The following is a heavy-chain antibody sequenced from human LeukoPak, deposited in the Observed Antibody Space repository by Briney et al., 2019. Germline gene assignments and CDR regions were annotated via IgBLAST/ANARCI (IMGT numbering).Heavy chain of an antibody. V-gene: IGHV3-30-3*01. Sequence: SGGSLRLSCAASGFTFSSYAMHWVRQAPGKGLQWVAVISYDGSNKYYADSVKGRFTISRDNSKNTLYLQMNSLRAEDTAVYYCARVGYNFGGDCRDWFDPWGQGTLVTVSS. J-gene: IGHJ5*02. CDR2: ISYDGSNK. D-gene: IGHD2-21*02. CDR3: ARVGYNFGGDCRDWFDP. CDR1: GFTFSSYA.